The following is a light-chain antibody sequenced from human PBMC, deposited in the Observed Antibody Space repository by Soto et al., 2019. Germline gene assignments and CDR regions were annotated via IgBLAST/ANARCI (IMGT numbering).Light chain of an antibody. CDR3: QAWDSSTVV. V-gene: IGLV3-1*01. CDR1: KLGDRY. J-gene: IGLJ2*01. Sequence: SYELTQPPSVSVSPGQTASITCSGDKLGDRYVCWYQQRPGQSPVLVIYQDRKRPSGIPERFSGSNSGNTATLTISGTQAMDEADYYCQAWDSSTVVFGGGTKLTVL. CDR2: QDR.